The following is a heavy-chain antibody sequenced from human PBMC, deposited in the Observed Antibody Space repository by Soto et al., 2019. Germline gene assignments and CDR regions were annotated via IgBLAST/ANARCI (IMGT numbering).Heavy chain of an antibody. CDR2: IDYSGST. CDR1: GGSISSYY. V-gene: IGHV4-59*01. Sequence: PSETLSLTRTVSGGSISSYYWSWLRQPPGKGLEWIGYIDYSGSTNYNPSLESRVTISVNTSKNQCSLKLSSVTAADTAVYYCASCWSWDAFDIWGQGTMVT. J-gene: IGHJ3*02. D-gene: IGHD2-8*02. CDR3: ASCWSWDAFDI.